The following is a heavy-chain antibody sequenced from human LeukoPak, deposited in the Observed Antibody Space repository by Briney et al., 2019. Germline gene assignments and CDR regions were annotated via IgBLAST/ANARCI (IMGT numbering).Heavy chain of an antibody. J-gene: IGHJ6*03. CDR3: ARARIVVVVAARIPHMDV. V-gene: IGHV1-18*01. D-gene: IGHD2-15*01. Sequence: GASVKVSCKASGYTFTSYGISWVRQAPGQGLEWMGWISAYNGNTNYAQKFQGRVTMTRDTSISTAYMELSRLRSDDTAVYYCARARIVVVVAARIPHMDVWGKGTTVTVSS. CDR1: GYTFTSYG. CDR2: ISAYNGNT.